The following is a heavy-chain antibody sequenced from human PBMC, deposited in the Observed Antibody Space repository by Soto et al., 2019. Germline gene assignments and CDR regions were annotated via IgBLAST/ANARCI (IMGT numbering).Heavy chain of an antibody. Sequence: QVQLQESGPGLVKSSGTLSLTCAVSGGSISSTNWWTWVRQSPGRGLEWIGEIYHSGTTNYSPSLKSRVNIAVDMSTNHLSLTLISVTAADTAVYYCAFTATADFDYWGKGILVTVSS. CDR1: GGSISSTNW. D-gene: IGHD4-4*01. J-gene: IGHJ4*02. CDR2: IYHSGTT. CDR3: AFTATADFDY. V-gene: IGHV4-4*02.